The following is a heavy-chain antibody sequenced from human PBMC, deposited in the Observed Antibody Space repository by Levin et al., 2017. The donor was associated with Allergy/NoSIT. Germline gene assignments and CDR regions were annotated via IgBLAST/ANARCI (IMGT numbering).Heavy chain of an antibody. CDR1: GFTFSTYW. D-gene: IGHD3-16*01. CDR2: INQDGSEK. J-gene: IGHJ6*02. V-gene: IGHV3-7*01. CDR3: ARVGWGGDGGMDV. Sequence: GSLRLSCAASGFTFSTYWMSWVRQAPGKGLEWVANINQDGSEKYYVDSVKGRFTISRDNAKNSLYLQMNSLRAEDTAVFYCARVGWGGDGGMDVWGQGTTVTVSS.